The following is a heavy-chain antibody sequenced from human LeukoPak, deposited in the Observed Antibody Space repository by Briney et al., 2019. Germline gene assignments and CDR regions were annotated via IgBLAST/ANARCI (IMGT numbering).Heavy chain of an antibody. Sequence: GGSLRLSCAASGFTFSSYGMHWVRQAPGKGLEWVAVIWYDGSNKYYADSVRGRFTISRDNSKNTLYPQLNSLRAEDTAVYYCAREGVQLWTYYFDYWGQGTLVTVSS. CDR2: IWYDGSNK. J-gene: IGHJ4*02. CDR3: AREGVQLWTYYFDY. CDR1: GFTFSSYG. V-gene: IGHV3-33*01. D-gene: IGHD5-18*01.